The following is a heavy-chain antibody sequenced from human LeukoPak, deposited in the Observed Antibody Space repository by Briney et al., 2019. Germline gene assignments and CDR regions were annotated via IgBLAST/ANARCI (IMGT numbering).Heavy chain of an antibody. CDR2: IYYRGTT. J-gene: IGHJ6*02. Sequence: SETLSLTCVVSGASISSGSHYWNWIRQSPGRGLEWIGHIYYRGTTNYTPSLKSRATISVDTSMNQFSLRLTSVTAADTAVYFCARDTRYSSGWEPIIPIWYYYGMDVWAKGPRSPSP. V-gene: IGHV4-61*01. D-gene: IGHD6-19*01. CDR1: GASISSGSHY. CDR3: ARDTRYSSGWEPIIPIWYYYGMDV.